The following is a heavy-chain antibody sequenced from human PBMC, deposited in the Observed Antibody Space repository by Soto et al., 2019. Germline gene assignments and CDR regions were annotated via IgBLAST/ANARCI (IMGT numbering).Heavy chain of an antibody. D-gene: IGHD3-3*01. CDR2: IKQDGSEK. CDR3: AKAWEDTLRFLEWLPPLYYYGMDV. J-gene: IGHJ6*02. V-gene: IGHV3-7*03. CDR1: GFTFSSYW. Sequence: GGSLRLSCAASGFTFSSYWMSWVRQAPGKGLEWVANIKQDGSEKYYVDSVKGRFTISRDNAKNSLYLQMNSLRAEDTAVYYCAKAWEDTLRFLEWLPPLYYYGMDVWGQGTTVTVSS.